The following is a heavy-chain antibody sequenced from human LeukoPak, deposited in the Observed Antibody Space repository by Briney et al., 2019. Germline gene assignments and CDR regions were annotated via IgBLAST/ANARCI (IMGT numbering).Heavy chain of an antibody. Sequence: SQTLSLTCAISGDSVSSNSAAWNWIRQSPSRGLEWLGRTYYRSKWYNDYAVSVKSRITINPDTSKNQFSLQLNSVTPEDTAVYYCARGLWIGAAGGGAFDIWGQGTMVTVSS. CDR3: ARGLWIGAAGGGAFDI. V-gene: IGHV6-1*01. J-gene: IGHJ3*02. D-gene: IGHD6-13*01. CDR1: GDSVSSNSAA. CDR2: TYYRSKWYN.